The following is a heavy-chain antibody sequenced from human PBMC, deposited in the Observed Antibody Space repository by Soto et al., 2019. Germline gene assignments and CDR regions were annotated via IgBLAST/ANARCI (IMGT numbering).Heavy chain of an antibody. D-gene: IGHD3-16*01. Sequence: SETLSLTCTVSGGSISSYYWSWIRQPPGKGLEWIGYIYYSGSTNYNPSLKSRVTISVDTSKNQFSLKLSSVTAADTAVYYCARFTVFPGNAFDIWGQGPMVTVSS. J-gene: IGHJ3*02. CDR1: GGSISSYY. CDR3: ARFTVFPGNAFDI. CDR2: IYYSGST. V-gene: IGHV4-59*01.